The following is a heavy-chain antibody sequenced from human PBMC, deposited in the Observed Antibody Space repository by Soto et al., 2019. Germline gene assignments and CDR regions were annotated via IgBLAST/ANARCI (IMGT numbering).Heavy chain of an antibody. V-gene: IGHV3-23*01. CDR3: AKDIVPRRWLQLESFDY. Sequence: GSLKLSRAASGFTVSSYAMSLVRQARGKGLEWVSAISGSGGSTYYADSVKGRFTISRDNSKNTLYLQMNSLRAEDTAVYYCAKDIVPRRWLQLESFDYWGQGTLVTVSS. CDR2: ISGSGGST. J-gene: IGHJ4*02. D-gene: IGHD4-4*01. CDR1: GFTVSSYA.